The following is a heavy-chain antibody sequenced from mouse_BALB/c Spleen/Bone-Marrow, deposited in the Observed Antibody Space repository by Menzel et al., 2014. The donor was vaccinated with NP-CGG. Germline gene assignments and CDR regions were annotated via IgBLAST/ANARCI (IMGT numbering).Heavy chain of an antibody. D-gene: IGHD4-1*01. V-gene: IGHV14-3*02. J-gene: IGHJ4*01. CDR2: IDPANGNT. CDR3: ARWEYYAMDY. Sequence: VQLKDSGAELVKPGASVKLSCTASGFNIKDTYMHWVKQRPEQGLEWIGRIDPANGNTKYDPKFQGKATITADTSSNTAYLQLSSLTSEDTTVYYCARWEYYAMDYWGQGTPVTVSS. CDR1: GFNIKDTY.